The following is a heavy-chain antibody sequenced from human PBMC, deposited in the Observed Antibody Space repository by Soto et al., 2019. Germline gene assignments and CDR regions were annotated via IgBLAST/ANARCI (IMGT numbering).Heavy chain of an antibody. Sequence: RASVKVSCKASGYTFTGYYMHWVRQAPGQGLEWMGWINPNSGGTNYAQKFQGRVTMTRDTSISTAYMELSRLRSDDTAVYYCARSDSGSYYPFDYWGQGTLVTVSS. J-gene: IGHJ4*02. D-gene: IGHD1-26*01. CDR3: ARSDSGSYYPFDY. CDR2: INPNSGGT. V-gene: IGHV1-2*02. CDR1: GYTFTGYY.